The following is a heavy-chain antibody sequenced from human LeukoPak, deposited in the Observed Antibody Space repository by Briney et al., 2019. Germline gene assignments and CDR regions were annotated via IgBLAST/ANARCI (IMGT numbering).Heavy chain of an antibody. CDR2: IIPILGIA. J-gene: IGHJ4*02. D-gene: IGHD3-22*01. Sequence: GASVKVSCKASGGTFSSYAISWVRQAPGQGLEWMGRIIPILGIANYAQKFQGRVTITADKSTSTAYMELSSLRSEDTAVYYCARLVLSRVDSSGSHTFQPDYWGQGTLVTVSS. CDR3: ARLVLSRVDSSGSHTFQPDY. V-gene: IGHV1-69*04. CDR1: GGTFSSYA.